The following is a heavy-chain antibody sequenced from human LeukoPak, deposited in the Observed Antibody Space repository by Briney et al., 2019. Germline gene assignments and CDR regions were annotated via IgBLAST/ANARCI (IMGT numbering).Heavy chain of an antibody. CDR3: ARESYGYSGYVGFDY. CDR2: IIPILGIA. Sequence: ASVKVSCKASGGTFSSYAISWVRQAPGQGLEWMGRIIPILGIANYAQKFQGRVTITADKSTSTAYMELSSLRSEDTAVYYCARESYGYSGYVGFDYWGQGTLVTVSS. J-gene: IGHJ4*02. CDR1: GGTFSSYA. V-gene: IGHV1-69*04. D-gene: IGHD5-12*01.